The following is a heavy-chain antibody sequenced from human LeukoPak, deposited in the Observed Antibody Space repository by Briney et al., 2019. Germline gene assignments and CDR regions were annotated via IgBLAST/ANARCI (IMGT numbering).Heavy chain of an antibody. CDR2: INPNNGGT. Sequence: ASVKVSCKASGYTFTDYYIHWVRQAPGQGLEWMGWINPNNGGTNYAQKFQGRVTMTRDTSISKAYMELSSLRSDDTAVYYCARSGAYGSGSYLSYWGQGTLVTVSS. CDR1: GYTFTDYY. D-gene: IGHD3-10*01. V-gene: IGHV1-2*02. CDR3: ARSGAYGSGSYLSY. J-gene: IGHJ4*02.